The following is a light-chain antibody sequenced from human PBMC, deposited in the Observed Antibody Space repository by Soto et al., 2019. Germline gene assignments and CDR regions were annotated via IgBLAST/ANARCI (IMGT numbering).Light chain of an antibody. J-gene: IGLJ3*02. CDR1: SSDVGKYKF. V-gene: IGLV2-23*01. CDR2: EAT. CDR3: CSHAGSGTLV. Sequence: QAVVTQPASVSGSPGQSISISCTGTSSDVGKYKFVSWYQQHPGKAPKLIIYEATKWPSGVSNRFSGSKSGNTASLTISGLQAEDEADYYCCSHAGSGTLVFGGGTKLTVL.